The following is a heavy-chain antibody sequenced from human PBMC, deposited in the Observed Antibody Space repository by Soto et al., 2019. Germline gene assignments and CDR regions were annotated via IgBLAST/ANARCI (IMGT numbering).Heavy chain of an antibody. J-gene: IGHJ4*02. CDR3: AKGYDSGGYLFDY. CDR2: INGGGDGT. CDR1: GFTFSSYV. Sequence: EVQVLESGGGLVQPGGSLRLSCAASGFTFSSYVMSWVRQAPGKGLEWVSTINGGGDGTHYADSVKGRFTISRDNSKNTVYLQMNSLRAEGTALYYCAKGYDSGGYLFDYWGQGTLVTVSS. V-gene: IGHV3-23*01. D-gene: IGHD3-22*01.